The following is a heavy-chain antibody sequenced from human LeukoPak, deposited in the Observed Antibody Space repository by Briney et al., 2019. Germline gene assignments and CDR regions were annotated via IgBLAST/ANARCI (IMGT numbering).Heavy chain of an antibody. CDR3: ARSKDGSSWYSPFDY. CDR2: INPNSGGT. D-gene: IGHD6-13*01. CDR1: GYTFTGYY. V-gene: IGHV1-2*02. J-gene: IGHJ4*02. Sequence: ASVKVSCKASGYTFTGYYMHWVRQAPGQGLEWMGWINPNSGGTNYAQKFQGRVTMTRDTSISTAYMELSRLRSDDTAVYYCARSKDGSSWYSPFDYWGQGTLVTVSS.